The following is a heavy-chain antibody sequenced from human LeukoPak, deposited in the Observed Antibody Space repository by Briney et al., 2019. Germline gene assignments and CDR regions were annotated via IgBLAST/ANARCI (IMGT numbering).Heavy chain of an antibody. J-gene: IGHJ1*01. CDR2: ISSGSSYI. D-gene: IGHD3-22*01. CDR1: GFTFSGYS. CDR3: ARMYDSSGYYYFQH. Sequence: GGSLRLTCAASGFTFSGYSMNWVRQAPGKGLEWVSSISSGSSYIYYADSVKGRFTISRDNAKNSLYLQMNSLRAEDTAVYYCARMYDSSGYYYFQHWGQGTLVTVSS. V-gene: IGHV3-21*01.